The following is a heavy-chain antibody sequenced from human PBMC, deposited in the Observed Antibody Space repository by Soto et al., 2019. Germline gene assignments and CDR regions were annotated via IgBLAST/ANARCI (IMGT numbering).Heavy chain of an antibody. V-gene: IGHV1-18*01. J-gene: IGHJ4*02. CDR3: VRDLDGSGSYYTDY. D-gene: IGHD3-10*01. CDR2: TRPNNGNT. Sequence: QIQLVQSGAEVKKPGASVKVSCKASGYTFSIYGINWVRQAPGQGLEWMGWTRPNNGNTKYAQNLQGRVTMTTDPSTSTAYMELRSLRPDDTAVYYCVRDLDGSGSYYTDYWGQGTLVTVSS. CDR1: GYTFSIYG.